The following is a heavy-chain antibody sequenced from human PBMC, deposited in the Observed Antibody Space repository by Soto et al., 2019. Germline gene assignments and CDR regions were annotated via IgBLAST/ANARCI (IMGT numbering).Heavy chain of an antibody. J-gene: IGHJ4*02. CDR1: GFTFSSYG. CDR2: IWYDGSNK. CDR3: ARDGIGALRHFDY. Sequence: QVQLVESGGGVVQPGRSLRLSCAASGFTFSSYGMHWVRQAPGKGLEWVAVIWYDGSNKYYADSVKGRFTISRDDSKNTLYLQMNSLRAEDTAVYYCARDGIGALRHFDYWGQGTLVPVSS. D-gene: IGHD1-26*01. V-gene: IGHV3-33*01.